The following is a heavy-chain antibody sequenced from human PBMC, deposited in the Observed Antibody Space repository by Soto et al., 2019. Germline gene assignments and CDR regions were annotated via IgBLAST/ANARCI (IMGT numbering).Heavy chain of an antibody. CDR1: GFTFDDYA. J-gene: IGHJ6*02. CDR2: ISWNSGSI. CDR3: AKGHCSSTSCYYSYYYGMDV. Sequence: GGSLRLSCAASGFTFDDYAMHWVRQAPGKGLEWVSGISWNSGSIGYADSVKGRFTISRDNAKNSLYLQMNSLRAEDTDLYYCAKGHCSSTSCYYSYYYGMDVWGQGTTVTVSS. V-gene: IGHV3-9*01. D-gene: IGHD2-2*01.